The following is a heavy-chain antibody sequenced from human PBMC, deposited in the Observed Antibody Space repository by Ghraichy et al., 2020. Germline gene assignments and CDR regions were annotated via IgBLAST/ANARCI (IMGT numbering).Heavy chain of an antibody. V-gene: IGHV3-21*01. D-gene: IGHD5-18*01. CDR3: ASVDTATSFYYYGMDV. CDR1: GFTFSSYS. Sequence: GGSLRLSCAAYGFTFSSYSMNWVRQAPGKGLEWVSSISSSSSYIYYADSVKGRFTISRDNAKNSLYLQMNSLRAEDTAVYYCASVDTATSFYYYGMDVWGQGTTVTVS. J-gene: IGHJ6*01. CDR2: ISSSSSYI.